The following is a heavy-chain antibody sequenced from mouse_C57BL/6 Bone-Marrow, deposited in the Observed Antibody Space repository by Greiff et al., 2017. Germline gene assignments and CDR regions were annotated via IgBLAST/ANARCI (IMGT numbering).Heavy chain of an antibody. V-gene: IGHV1-19*01. CDR1: GYTFTDYY. Sequence: FHVKQSGPVLVKPGASVKMSCKASGYTFTDYYMNWVKQSHGKSLEWIGVINPYNGGTSYNQKFKGKATLTVDKSSSTAYMELNSLTSADSAFYYCAREHYAVDYWGQGTTLTVSS. D-gene: IGHD1-2*01. J-gene: IGHJ2*01. CDR3: AREHYAVDY. CDR2: INPYNGGT.